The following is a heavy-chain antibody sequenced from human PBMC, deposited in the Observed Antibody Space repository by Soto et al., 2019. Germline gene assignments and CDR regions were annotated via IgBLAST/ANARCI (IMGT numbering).Heavy chain of an antibody. CDR2: ISGSSDYM. Sequence: EVQLVESGGGLVKPGGSLRISCTASGFTFSPYTMAWVRQTPGKGLEWVSSISGSSDYMHYSDSVKGRFTISRDNAKNSLYLQMTSLRAEDTDVYYCAREEGHIVLVTEEGRFDYWGQGSVVTVSS. CDR1: GFTFSPYT. V-gene: IGHV3-21*01. CDR3: AREEGHIVLVTEEGRFDY. D-gene: IGHD2-21*02. J-gene: IGHJ4*02.